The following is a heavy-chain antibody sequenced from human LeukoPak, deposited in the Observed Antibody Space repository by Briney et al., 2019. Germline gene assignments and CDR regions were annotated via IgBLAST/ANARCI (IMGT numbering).Heavy chain of an antibody. CDR3: ARGRDYYGSGSYRRGYYYGMDV. V-gene: IGHV4-4*07. CDR1: SGSISTYY. D-gene: IGHD3-10*01. Sequence: SETLSLTCTVSSGSISTYYWSWIRQPAGKGLEWIGRIFSSGTTNYNPSLESRVTMSVDTSKNQFSLKLTSVTAADTAVYYCARGRDYYGSGSYRRGYYYGMDVWGQGTTVIVSS. J-gene: IGHJ6*02. CDR2: IFSSGTT.